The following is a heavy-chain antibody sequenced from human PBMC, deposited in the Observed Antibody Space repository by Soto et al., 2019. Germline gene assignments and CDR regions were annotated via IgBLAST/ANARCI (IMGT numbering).Heavy chain of an antibody. V-gene: IGHV1-69*13. CDR2: IIPIFGTA. CDR1: GGTFSSYA. Sequence: SVKVSCKASGGTFSSYAISWVRQAPGQGLEWMGGIIPIFGTANYAQKFQGRVTITADESTSTAYMELSSLRSEDTAVYYCARVICPNYDFWSGPQNYGMDVWGQGTTVTVSS. CDR3: ARVICPNYDFWSGPQNYGMDV. J-gene: IGHJ6*02. D-gene: IGHD3-3*01.